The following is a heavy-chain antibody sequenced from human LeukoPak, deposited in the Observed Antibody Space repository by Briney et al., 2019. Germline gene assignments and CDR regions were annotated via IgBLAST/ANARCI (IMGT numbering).Heavy chain of an antibody. D-gene: IGHD3-3*01. Sequence: ASVKVSRKVSGYTLTELSMHWVRQAPGKGLEWMGGFDPEDGETTYAQKFQGRVTMTEDTSTDTAYMELSSLRSEDTAVYYCATAHITIFGVVGGYYFDYWGLGTLVTVSS. CDR1: GYTLTELS. V-gene: IGHV1-24*01. CDR3: ATAHITIFGVVGGYYFDY. J-gene: IGHJ4*02. CDR2: FDPEDGET.